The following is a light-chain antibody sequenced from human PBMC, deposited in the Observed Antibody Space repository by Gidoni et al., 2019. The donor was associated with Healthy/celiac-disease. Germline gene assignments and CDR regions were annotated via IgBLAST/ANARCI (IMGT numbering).Light chain of an antibody. J-gene: IGKJ2*01. CDR2: WAS. CDR3: QQYYSTPDT. V-gene: IGKV4-1*01. Sequence: IMMTQSPDPLAVSLGEGATINCKSSQSVLYSSNNKNYLAWYQQKPGHPPKLLIYWASTRESGVPDRFSGSGSGTDFTLTISSLQAEDVAIYYCQQYYSTPDTFGQGTKLEIK. CDR1: QSVLYSSNNKNY.